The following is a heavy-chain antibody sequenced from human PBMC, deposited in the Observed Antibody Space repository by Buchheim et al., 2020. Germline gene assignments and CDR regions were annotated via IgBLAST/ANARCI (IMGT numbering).Heavy chain of an antibody. CDR2: VGAGGGIT. D-gene: IGHD4-17*01. CDR1: GFIFSNYA. Sequence: EVQLLESGGGLVQPGGSLRLSCAASGFIFSNYAMSWVRHPPGKGQEGVAGVGAGGGITYYADSVKGRFTISRNNSKNTLFLPMSSLIAEDTAIYYCAKDRGWAVSTACYFESWGQGT. J-gene: IGHJ4*02. CDR3: AKDRGWAVSTACYFES. V-gene: IGHV3-23*01.